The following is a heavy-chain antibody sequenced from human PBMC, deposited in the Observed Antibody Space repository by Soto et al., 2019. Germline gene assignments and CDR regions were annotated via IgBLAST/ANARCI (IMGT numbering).Heavy chain of an antibody. CDR1: GFSLTTYRMR. Sequence: VSGPTLVNPTQTLTLTCTFSGFSLTTYRMRVSWIRQPPGKALEWLARIDWDDDKFYSPSLKTRLSISKDTSKNQVVLTMTNMEPVDTATYFCARMGHAWNYIEYWGRGTLVTVSS. CDR3: ARMGHAWNYIEY. V-gene: IGHV2-70*04. CDR2: IDWDDDK. D-gene: IGHD1-1*01. J-gene: IGHJ4*01.